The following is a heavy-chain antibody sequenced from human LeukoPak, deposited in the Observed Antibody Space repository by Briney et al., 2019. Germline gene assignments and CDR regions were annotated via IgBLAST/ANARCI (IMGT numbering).Heavy chain of an antibody. V-gene: IGHV1-8*03. CDR3: ARVMITIFGVVHWFDP. J-gene: IGHJ5*02. CDR1: GYTFTSYD. D-gene: IGHD3-3*01. Sequence: ASVKVSCXASGYTFTSYDINWVRQATGQGLEWMGWMNPNSGNTGYAQKFQGRVTITRDTSISTAYMELSSLRSEDTAVYYCARVMITIFGVVHWFDPWGQGTLVTVSS. CDR2: MNPNSGNT.